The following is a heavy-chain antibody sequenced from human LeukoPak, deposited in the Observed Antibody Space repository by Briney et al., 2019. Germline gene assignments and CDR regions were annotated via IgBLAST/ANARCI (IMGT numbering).Heavy chain of an antibody. D-gene: IGHD3-10*01. J-gene: IGHJ4*02. CDR3: AKQYGSGSYYRAFLDY. CDR2: ISGSGGST. Sequence: GGSLRLSCAASGFTFSSYAMSWVGQAPGKGLEWVSAISGSGGSTYYADSVKGRFTISRDNSKNTLYLQMNSLRAEDTAVYYCAKQYGSGSYYRAFLDYWGQGTLVTVSS. V-gene: IGHV3-23*01. CDR1: GFTFSSYA.